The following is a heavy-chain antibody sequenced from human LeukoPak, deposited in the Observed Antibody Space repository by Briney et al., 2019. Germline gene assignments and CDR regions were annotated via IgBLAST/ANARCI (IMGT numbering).Heavy chain of an antibody. CDR2: IDPDSGGT. CDR3: ARGSVYFDY. CDR1: GYTFTDYY. V-gene: IGHV1-2*02. D-gene: IGHD6-25*01. J-gene: IGHJ4*02. Sequence: ASVQVSCKASGYTFTDYYMHWVRQAPGQGLAWMGWIDPDSGGTNYAQKFQGRVTMTRDTSINTAFMELSRLTSDDTAVYYCARGSVYFDYWGQGTLVTVSS.